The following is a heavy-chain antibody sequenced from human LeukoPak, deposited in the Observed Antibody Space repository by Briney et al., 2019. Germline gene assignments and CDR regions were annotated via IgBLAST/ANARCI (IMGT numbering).Heavy chain of an antibody. J-gene: IGHJ4*02. V-gene: IGHV3-33*01. D-gene: IGHD4-17*01. Sequence: PGGSLRLSCAASGFTFSSYGMHWVRQAPGKGLEWVAVIWYDGSNKYYADSVKGRFTISRDNSKNTLYLQMNSLRAEDTAVYYCARDPPQYGDYEGYYFDCWGQGTLVTVSS. CDR2: IWYDGSNK. CDR1: GFTFSSYG. CDR3: ARDPPQYGDYEGYYFDC.